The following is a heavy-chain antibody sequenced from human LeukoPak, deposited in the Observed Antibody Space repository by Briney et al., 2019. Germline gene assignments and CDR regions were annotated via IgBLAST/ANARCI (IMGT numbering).Heavy chain of an antibody. J-gene: IGHJ4*02. Sequence: GGSLRLPCAASGFTFSNYWMTWVRQAPGKGLEWVANTKKDGRDKYYVDFVKGRFTISKDNAKNSVYLQMNSLRADDTAVYYCARDSGMGFYYWGQGTLVTVSS. D-gene: IGHD1-14*01. CDR2: TKKDGRDK. CDR3: ARDSGMGFYY. CDR1: GFTFSNYW. V-gene: IGHV3-7*01.